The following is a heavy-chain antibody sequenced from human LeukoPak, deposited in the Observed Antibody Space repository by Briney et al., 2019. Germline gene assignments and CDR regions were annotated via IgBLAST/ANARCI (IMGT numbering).Heavy chain of an antibody. V-gene: IGHV4-39*07. CDR1: GGSISSSSYY. D-gene: IGHD2-15*01. CDR2: IYYSGST. J-gene: IGHJ4*02. Sequence: SETLSLTCTVSGGSISSSSYYWGWIRRPPGKGLEWIGNIYYSGSTYYNPSLKSRVTISVDTSKNQFSLKLSSVTAADTAVYYCARRARSGPYWDYWGQGTLVTVSS. CDR3: ARRARSGPYWDY.